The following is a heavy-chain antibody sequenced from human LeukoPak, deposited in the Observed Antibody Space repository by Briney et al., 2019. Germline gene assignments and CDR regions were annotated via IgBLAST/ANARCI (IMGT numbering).Heavy chain of an antibody. V-gene: IGHV6-1*01. D-gene: IGHD2-2*01. J-gene: IGHJ5*02. CDR2: TYYRSTWYN. Sequence: SQTLSLTFAISGDSVSNNSVTWNWIRQSPSRGLEWLDRTYYRSTWYNDYAVSVRGRITVNPDTSKNQFSLHLNSVTPEDTAVYYCARRLTQYDCFDPWGQGILVTVSS. CDR3: ARRLTQYDCFDP. CDR1: GDSVSNNSVT.